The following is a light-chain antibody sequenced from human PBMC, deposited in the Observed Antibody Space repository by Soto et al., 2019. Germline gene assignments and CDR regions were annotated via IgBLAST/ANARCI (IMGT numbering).Light chain of an antibody. Sequence: EIVWTQAPGTLSLSPGESATLSCRASQSVYKNFLAWYQQKPGQAPRLLINGASNRETGIPDRFSGSGAGTDFSLTIDRLEPEDFAVYLCQQDGSSPPTFGGGNKVALK. CDR2: GAS. V-gene: IGKV3-20*01. CDR1: QSVYKNF. CDR3: QQDGSSPPT. J-gene: IGKJ4*01.